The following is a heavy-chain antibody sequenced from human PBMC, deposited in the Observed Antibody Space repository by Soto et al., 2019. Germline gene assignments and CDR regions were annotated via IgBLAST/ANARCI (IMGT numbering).Heavy chain of an antibody. J-gene: IGHJ6*02. Sequence: EVQLLESGGGLVQPGGSLRLSCAASGFTFSSYAMTWVRQAPGQGLEWVSALSGSGVSTYYADSVKGRFTISRDNSKNTLYLQMNSLRAEDTAVYYCAKVGGSKDYYDTSGYYLYYCYAMDVWGQGTTVTVSS. D-gene: IGHD3-22*01. CDR3: AKVGGSKDYYDTSGYYLYYCYAMDV. CDR1: GFTFSSYA. V-gene: IGHV3-23*01. CDR2: LSGSGVST.